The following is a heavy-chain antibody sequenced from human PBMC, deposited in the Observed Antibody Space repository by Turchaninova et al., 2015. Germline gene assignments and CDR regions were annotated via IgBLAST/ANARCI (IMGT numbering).Heavy chain of an antibody. Sequence: VHLVQSGAEVKMPGESLTISCQVSGYNFIAYWIAGVRQMPGKGPEWMGIIYPRDSDTRYSPACQGQVTISVDKSISTAYLHWSSLRASDSAMYYCARFQPGDYWGQGTLVTVSS. CDR3: ARFQPGDY. CDR1: GYNFIAYW. J-gene: IGHJ4*02. V-gene: IGHV5-51*01. CDR2: IYPRDSDT.